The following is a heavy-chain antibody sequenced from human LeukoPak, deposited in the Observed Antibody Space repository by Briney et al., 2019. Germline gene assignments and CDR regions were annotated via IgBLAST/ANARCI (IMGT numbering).Heavy chain of an antibody. D-gene: IGHD3-16*01. CDR3: ARRNSVSDAFDI. J-gene: IGHJ3*02. CDR2: IYYSGST. V-gene: IGHV4-59*08. Sequence: SETLSLTCTVSGGSISSYYWSWIRQPPGKGLEGIGYIYYSGSTHYNPSLKSRVTISVDTSKNQFSLKLSSVTAADTAVYYCARRNSVSDAFDIWGQGTMVTVSS. CDR1: GGSISSYY.